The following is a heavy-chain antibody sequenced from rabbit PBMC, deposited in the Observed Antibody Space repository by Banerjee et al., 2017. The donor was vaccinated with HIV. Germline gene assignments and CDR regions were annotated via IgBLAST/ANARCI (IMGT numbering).Heavy chain of an antibody. CDR3: ARGGVGTTYPYGGMDL. Sequence: QEQLVESGGGLVQPEGSLTLTCTASRFSFSSSYWICWVRQAPGKGLEWITCIYTISGSTWYASWAKGRFTISKTSSTTLTLQMTSLTAADTATYFCARGGVGTTYPYGGMDLWGPGTLVTVS. D-gene: IGHD8-1*01. CDR1: RFSFSSSYW. CDR2: IYTISGST. V-gene: IGHV1S45*01. J-gene: IGHJ6*01.